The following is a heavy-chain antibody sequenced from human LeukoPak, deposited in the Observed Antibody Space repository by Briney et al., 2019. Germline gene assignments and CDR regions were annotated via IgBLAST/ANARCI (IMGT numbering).Heavy chain of an antibody. CDR2: IKQDGSEK. D-gene: IGHD2-8*01. CDR3: AKDGRRQFCSRGVCQASYSYYALDV. Sequence: GGSLRLSCVASGFTFSSYWMSWVRQAPGKGLEWVANIKQDGSEKYYVDSVKGRFTISRDNAKNSLHLQMNSLRAEDTAVYYCAKDGRRQFCSRGVCQASYSYYALDVWGQGTTVTVSS. J-gene: IGHJ6*02. CDR1: GFTFSSYW. V-gene: IGHV3-7*01.